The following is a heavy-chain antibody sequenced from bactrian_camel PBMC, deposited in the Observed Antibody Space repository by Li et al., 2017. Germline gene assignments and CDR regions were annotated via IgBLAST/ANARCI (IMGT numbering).Heavy chain of an antibody. CDR2: IYSGDSSA. Sequence: HVQLVESGGGSVQAGGSLTLSCAVSGNGDGSGYWCTGWFRQARGQDREGVAAIYSGDSSAIYTDSAKGRFTISQDNAKNTVYLEMNSLKPEDTAMYYCAANFGPYCSGPYLARRANFLGQGTQVTVS. V-gene: IGHV3S63*01. J-gene: IGHJ4*01. CDR1: GNGDGSGYWC. D-gene: IGHD2*01.